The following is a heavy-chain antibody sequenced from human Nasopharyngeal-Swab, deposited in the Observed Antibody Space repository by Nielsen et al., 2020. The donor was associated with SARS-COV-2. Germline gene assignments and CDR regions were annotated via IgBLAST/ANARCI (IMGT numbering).Heavy chain of an antibody. CDR2: LNHSGST. CDR1: GGSFSANY. D-gene: IGHD2-2*01. J-gene: IGHJ6*03. V-gene: IGHV4-34*01. CDR3: ARGLSGVVPAPILGLGPYYYFYYMDV. Sequence: SETLSLTCAVSGGSFSANYWGWIRQPPGKGLERIGELNHSGSTNYNPSLKSRVTISVDTSKSQFSLKLTSVPAADTSVYYCARGLSGVVPAPILGLGPYYYFYYMDVWGKGTTVTVSS.